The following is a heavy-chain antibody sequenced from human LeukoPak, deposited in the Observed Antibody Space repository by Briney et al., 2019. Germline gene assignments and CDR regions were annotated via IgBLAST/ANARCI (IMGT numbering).Heavy chain of an antibody. Sequence: AASVTVSCKASGYTFTSYGISWVRQAPGQGLEWMGWISAYNGNTNYAQKLQGRVTMTTDTSTSTAYMELRSLRSDDTAVYYCARDLGNYYDSSGYGWFDPWGQGTLVTVSS. CDR3: ARDLGNYYDSSGYGWFDP. CDR2: ISAYNGNT. J-gene: IGHJ5*02. CDR1: GYTFTSYG. D-gene: IGHD3-22*01. V-gene: IGHV1-18*01.